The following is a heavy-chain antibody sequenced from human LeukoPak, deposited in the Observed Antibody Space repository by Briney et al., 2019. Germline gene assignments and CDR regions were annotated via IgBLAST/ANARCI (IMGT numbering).Heavy chain of an antibody. V-gene: IGHV1-18*01. Sequence: ASVKVSCKASGYTFTSYGISWVRQAPGQGLEWMGWIGAYNGNTNYAQKLQGRVTMTTDTSTSTAYMELRSLRSDDTAVYYCARDLASSGWYPFDPWGQGTLVTVSS. CDR2: IGAYNGNT. CDR1: GYTFTSYG. CDR3: ARDLASSGWYPFDP. J-gene: IGHJ5*02. D-gene: IGHD6-19*01.